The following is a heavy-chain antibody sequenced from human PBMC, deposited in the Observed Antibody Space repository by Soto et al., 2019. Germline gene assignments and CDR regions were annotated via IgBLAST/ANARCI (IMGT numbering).Heavy chain of an antibody. Sequence: VSVKVSCKASGYTFTSYAMRWVRQAPGQRLEWMGWINAGNGNTKYSQKFQGRVTITRDTSASTAYMELSSLRSEDTAVYYCERGLAPYYFDYWGQGTLVTVSS. V-gene: IGHV1-3*01. D-gene: IGHD6-19*01. CDR2: INAGNGNT. CDR1: GYTFTSYA. J-gene: IGHJ4*02. CDR3: ERGLAPYYFDY.